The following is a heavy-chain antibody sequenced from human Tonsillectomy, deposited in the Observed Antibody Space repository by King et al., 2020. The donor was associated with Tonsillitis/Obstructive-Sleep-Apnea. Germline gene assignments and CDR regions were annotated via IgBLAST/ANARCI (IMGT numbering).Heavy chain of an antibody. CDR1: GFTVSSNY. CDR2: IYSGGST. J-gene: IGHJ5*02. Sequence: VQLVESGGGLIQPGGSLRLSCAASGFTVSSNYMSWVRQAPGKGLEWVSVIYSGGSTYYADSVKGRFTISRDNSKNTLSLQMNSLRAEDTAVYYCARLEYDFWSGYYNTWFDPWGQGTLVTVSS. D-gene: IGHD3-3*01. CDR3: ARLEYDFWSGYYNTWFDP. V-gene: IGHV3-53*01.